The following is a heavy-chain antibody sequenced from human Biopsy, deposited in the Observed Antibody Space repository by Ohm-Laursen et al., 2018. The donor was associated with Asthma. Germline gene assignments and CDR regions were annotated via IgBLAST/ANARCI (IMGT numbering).Heavy chain of an antibody. D-gene: IGHD4-17*01. J-gene: IGHJ4*02. V-gene: IGHV3-30*03. Sequence: SLRLSCSASGFTFSNAWMSWVRQAPGKGLEWVALLSSDGANEYYADSVKGRFTISRDNSKNTLYLQMNSLRAEDTAVYYCARKARHGDYDFDYWGQGTLVTVSS. CDR3: ARKARHGDYDFDY. CDR2: LSSDGANE. CDR1: GFTFSNAW.